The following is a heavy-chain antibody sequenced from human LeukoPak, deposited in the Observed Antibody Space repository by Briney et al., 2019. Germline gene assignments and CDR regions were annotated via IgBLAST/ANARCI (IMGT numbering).Heavy chain of an antibody. J-gene: IGHJ5*02. CDR3: ARDLNNWFDP. CDR1: GYTFTSYG. Sequence: ASVKVSCKASGYTFTSYGFCWVRQAPGQGLEWMGWISTYSGNTKYAQKLQGRVTMTTDASTSTAYMELRSLRSDDTAVYYCARDLNNWFDPWGQGTLVTVSS. V-gene: IGHV1-18*01. CDR2: ISTYSGNT.